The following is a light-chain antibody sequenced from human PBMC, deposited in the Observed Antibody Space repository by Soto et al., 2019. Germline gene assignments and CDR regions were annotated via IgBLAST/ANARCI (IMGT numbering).Light chain of an antibody. CDR1: QSVSSD. J-gene: IGKJ5*01. V-gene: IGKV3-11*01. Sequence: EIVLTQSPATLSLSPGVRATHSCRASQSVSSDLAWYQQKPGQAPRLLIYDASNRATGIPARFSGSGSGTDFTLTISSLEPEDFAVYYCQQRSNWPITFGQGTRLEIK. CDR2: DAS. CDR3: QQRSNWPIT.